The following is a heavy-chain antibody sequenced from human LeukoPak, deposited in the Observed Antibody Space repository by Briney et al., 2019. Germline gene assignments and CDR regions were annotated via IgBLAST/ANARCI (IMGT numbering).Heavy chain of an antibody. V-gene: IGHV4-34*01. CDR2: INHSGST. J-gene: IGHJ3*02. D-gene: IGHD2-15*01. CDR1: GGSFSGYY. CDR3: ARAALGYCSGGSCRNDAFDI. Sequence: PSETLSLTCAVYGGSFSGYYWSWIRQPPGKGREWIGEINHSGSTNYNPSLKSRVTISVDTSKNQFSLKLSSGPAADTAVYYCARAALGYCSGGSCRNDAFDIWGQGTMVTVSS.